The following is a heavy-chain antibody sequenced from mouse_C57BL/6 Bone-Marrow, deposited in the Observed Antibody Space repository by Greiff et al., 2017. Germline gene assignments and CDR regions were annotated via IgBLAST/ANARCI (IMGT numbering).Heavy chain of an antibody. Sequence: EVKLQESGGDLVKPGGSLKLSCAASGFTFSSYGMSWVRQTPDKRLEWVATISSGGSYTYYPDSVKGRFTISRDNAKNTLYLQMSSLQSDDTAMYYCARLPLYYGSSPWFAYWGQGTLVTVSA. D-gene: IGHD1-1*01. CDR2: ISSGGSYT. J-gene: IGHJ3*01. CDR3: ARLPLYYGSSPWFAY. V-gene: IGHV5-6*01. CDR1: GFTFSSYG.